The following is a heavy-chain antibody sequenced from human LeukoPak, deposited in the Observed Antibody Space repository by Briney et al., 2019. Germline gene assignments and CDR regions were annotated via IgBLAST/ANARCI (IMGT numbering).Heavy chain of an antibody. D-gene: IGHD3-10*01. Sequence: SQTLSLTCTVSGGSISSGDYFWSWIRQPPGKGLEWIGEVYHSGSTNYNPSLKSRVTISVDKSKNQFSLKLSSVTAADTAVYYCARRITMVRGFDPWGQGTLVTVSS. J-gene: IGHJ5*02. CDR3: ARRITMVRGFDP. CDR2: VYHSGST. CDR1: GGSISSGDYF. V-gene: IGHV4-30-2*01.